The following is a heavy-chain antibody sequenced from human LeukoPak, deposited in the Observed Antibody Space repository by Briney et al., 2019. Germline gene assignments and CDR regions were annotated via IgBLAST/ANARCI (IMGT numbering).Heavy chain of an antibody. CDR2: IIGSAEST. Sequence: GGSLRLSCAASGFTFSIYAMNWVRQAPGKGLEWVSGIIGSAESTYYADSVKGRFTISRDNSRNILYLRMNSLRAEDTAVYYCAKDKVPNSRWEIDFWGQGTLVTVSS. D-gene: IGHD1-26*01. J-gene: IGHJ4*02. CDR3: AKDKVPNSRWEIDF. CDR1: GFTFSIYA. V-gene: IGHV3-23*01.